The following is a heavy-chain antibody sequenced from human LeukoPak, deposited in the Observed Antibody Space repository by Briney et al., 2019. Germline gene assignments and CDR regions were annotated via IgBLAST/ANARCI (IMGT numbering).Heavy chain of an antibody. Sequence: PGGSLRLSCAASGFTFNNYAIHWVRQAPGKGLEWVAVISYDESHKYYTNSVKGRFTISRDNSKNTLYLQMNSLRAEDTAVYYCAKDGVWIGEKKANMDVWGKGTTV. D-gene: IGHD3-10*01. V-gene: IGHV3-30*04. CDR1: GFTFNNYA. J-gene: IGHJ6*03. CDR2: ISYDESHK. CDR3: AKDGVWIGEKKANMDV.